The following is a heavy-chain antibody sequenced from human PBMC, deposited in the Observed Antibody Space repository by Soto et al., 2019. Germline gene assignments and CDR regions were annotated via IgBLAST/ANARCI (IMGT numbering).Heavy chain of an antibody. J-gene: IGHJ6*02. D-gene: IGHD3-3*01. V-gene: IGHV4-39*01. Sequence: PSETVSLTCTVSGGSISSSSYYWGWIRQPPGKGLEWIGSIYYSGSTYYNPSLKSRVTISVDTSKNQFSLKLSSVTAADTAVYYCARHGGTIFGVVIEYYYYGMDVSGPGTTVTVS. CDR2: IYYSGST. CDR3: ARHGGTIFGVVIEYYYYGMDV. CDR1: GGSISSSSYY.